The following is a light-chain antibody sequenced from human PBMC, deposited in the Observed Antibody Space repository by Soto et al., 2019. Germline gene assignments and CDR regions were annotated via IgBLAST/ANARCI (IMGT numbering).Light chain of an antibody. CDR1: ESISSY. Sequence: DIQMTQSPSSLSASVGDRVTITCRASESISSYLNWYQQKPGKAPKLLIYAASSLQGGVPSRFSGSGSDTDFTLTISSLQPEDFATFYCQQSYSTPWTFGQGTKVEIK. V-gene: IGKV1-39*01. CDR3: QQSYSTPWT. J-gene: IGKJ1*01. CDR2: AAS.